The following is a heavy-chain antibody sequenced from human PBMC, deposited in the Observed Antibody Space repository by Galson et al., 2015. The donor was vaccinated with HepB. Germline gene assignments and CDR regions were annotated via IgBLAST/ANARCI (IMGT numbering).Heavy chain of an antibody. V-gene: IGHV7-4-1*02. Sequence: SVKVSCKASGYTFTTYLINWVRQAPGQGLEWMGWINTETGRPVYAQGFTGRYVFSMDASVNTAYLQISNLKAEDTAFYYCARGGAGYWGQGTLVTVSS. J-gene: IGHJ4*02. D-gene: IGHD3-22*01. CDR2: INTETGRP. CDR3: ARGGAGY. CDR1: GYTFTTYL.